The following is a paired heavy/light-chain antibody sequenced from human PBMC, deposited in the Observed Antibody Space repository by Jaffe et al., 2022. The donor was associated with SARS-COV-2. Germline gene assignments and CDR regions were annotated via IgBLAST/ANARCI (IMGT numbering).Heavy chain of an antibody. CDR2: INQDGGET. V-gene: IGHV3-7*03. Sequence: EVQLVESGGGLVQPGGSLRLSCVASGFTFSSYWMSWVRQAPGKGLEWVANINQDGGETHYVDSLKGRFTISRDNAGDSLYLQMNSLRAEDTAVYYCARLCSRISCNTINPFDRWGQGTLVTVSS. CDR1: GFTFSSYW. D-gene: IGHD2-2*02. CDR3: ARLCSRISCNTINPFDR. J-gene: IGHJ4*02.
Light chain of an antibody. J-gene: IGKJ4*01. CDR3: QQYDLYPLT. CDR1: QDIKSY. CDR2: ATS. V-gene: IGKV1D-16*01. Sequence: DIQMSQSPASLSASIGDRVTITCRASQDIKSYLAWYQQKPEKAPKSLIYATSTLQSGVPSRFSGSGSGTDFTLTISSLQPEDSASYYCQQYDLYPLTFGGGTKVEV.